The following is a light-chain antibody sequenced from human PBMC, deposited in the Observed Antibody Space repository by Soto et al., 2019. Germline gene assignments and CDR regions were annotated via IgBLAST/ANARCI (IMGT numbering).Light chain of an antibody. CDR1: QSVSSNY. Sequence: EIVLTQSPGTLPLSPGERATLSCRASQSVSSNYLVWYQQKPGQAPRPLIYGASSRATGFPDRFSGSGSGTDFTLIISRLEPEDFAVYYCQQYANSPLAFGQGTKLEIK. CDR2: GAS. J-gene: IGKJ2*01. V-gene: IGKV3-20*01. CDR3: QQYANSPLA.